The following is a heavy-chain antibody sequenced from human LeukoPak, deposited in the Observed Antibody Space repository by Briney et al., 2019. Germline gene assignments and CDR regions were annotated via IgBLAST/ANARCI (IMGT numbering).Heavy chain of an antibody. Sequence: PSETLSLTCTVTGSSINNNFWTWIRQPPGKGLEWIGHIYSTGSANYNPSLKSRVLISGDTSTNQISLKLTSVTAADTAVYFCARHRDYYDTWGHGTLVTVSS. CDR3: ARHRDYYDT. J-gene: IGHJ4*01. V-gene: IGHV4-59*08. CDR1: GSSINNNF. CDR2: IYSTGSA. D-gene: IGHD3-22*01.